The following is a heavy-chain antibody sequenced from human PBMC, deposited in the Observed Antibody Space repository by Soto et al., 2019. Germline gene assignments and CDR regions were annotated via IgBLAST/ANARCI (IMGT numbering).Heavy chain of an antibody. CDR1: GFTFGSYS. V-gene: IGHV3-23*01. CDR2: ISGSGGST. J-gene: IGHJ4*02. Sequence: PVLSTILPSTASGFTFGSYSMRRVLQGPGKGLEWVSAISGSGGSTYYADSVKGRFTISRDNSKNTLYLQMNSLRAEDTAVYYSAKDRSTPARFGFCGQGTLGYVSA. CDR3: AKDRSTPARFGF. D-gene: IGHD2-2*01.